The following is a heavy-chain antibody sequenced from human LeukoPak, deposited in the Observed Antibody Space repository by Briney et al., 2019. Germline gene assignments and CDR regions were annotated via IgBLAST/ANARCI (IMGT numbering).Heavy chain of an antibody. CDR3: ARARGGPAYYFDY. D-gene: IGHD3-10*01. Sequence: ASVKVSCKAPGYTFTSYGISWVRQAPGRGLEWLAMIIPIFGAPNCAQKFQGRVTITTDESASTAYMELSSLTSDDSAVYYCARARGGPAYYFDYWGQGTLVTVSS. V-gene: IGHV1-69*05. CDR1: GYTFTSYG. J-gene: IGHJ4*02. CDR2: IIPIFGAP.